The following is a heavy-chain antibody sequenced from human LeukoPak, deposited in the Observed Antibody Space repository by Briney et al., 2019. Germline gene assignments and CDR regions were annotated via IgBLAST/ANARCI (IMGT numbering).Heavy chain of an antibody. V-gene: IGHV4-30-2*01. J-gene: IGHJ6*03. CDR3: ARLVVRGPDYYYYYMDV. D-gene: IGHD3-10*01. CDR1: GGSISSGGYS. CDR2: INHSGST. Sequence: SQTLSLTCAVSGGSISSGGYSWSWIRQPPGKGLEWIGEINHSGSTNYNPSLKSRVTISVDTSKNQFSLKLSSVTAADTAVYYCARLVVRGPDYYYYYMDVWGKGTTVTISS.